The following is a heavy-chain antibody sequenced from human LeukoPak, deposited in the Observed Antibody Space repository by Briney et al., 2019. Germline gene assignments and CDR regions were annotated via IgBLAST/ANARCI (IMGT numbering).Heavy chain of an antibody. CDR1: GFTFSNFG. Sequence: GGSLRLFCSASGFTFSNFGMHWVRQAPGKGLEYVSAISGNGGSTHYADSVKGRFTISRDNSKNTLYLQVTSLKAEDTAVYYCVKEHCSSTSCFYFDYWGQGTLVTVSS. CDR2: ISGNGGST. CDR3: VKEHCSSTSCFYFDY. D-gene: IGHD2-2*01. V-gene: IGHV3-64D*06. J-gene: IGHJ4*02.